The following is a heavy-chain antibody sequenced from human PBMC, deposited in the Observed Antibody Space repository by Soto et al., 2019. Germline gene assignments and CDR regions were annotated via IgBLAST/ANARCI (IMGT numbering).Heavy chain of an antibody. V-gene: IGHV3-33*01. CDR1: GFTFSSYG. D-gene: IGHD1-7*01. J-gene: IGHJ4*02. CDR3: ARKSVEIQDPLIDY. Sequence: GGSLRLSCAASGFTFSSYGMHWVRQAPGKGLEWVAFIWYDGSNKYYADSVKGRFTISRDNSKNTLYLQMNSLRAEDTAVYYCARKSVEIQDPLIDYWGQGTLLTVSS. CDR2: IWYDGSNK.